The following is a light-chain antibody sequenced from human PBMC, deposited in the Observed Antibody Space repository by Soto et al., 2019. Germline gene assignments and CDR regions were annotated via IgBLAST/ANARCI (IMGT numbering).Light chain of an antibody. CDR2: EAS. CDR3: QQYDSFLMT. Sequence: DIQVTQSPSTVSASVGDRVTITCRTSQSISSWLAWYQQKPGKAPRLLIYEASSLDSGVPSRFSGSGSGTEFTLTISSLQTDDFATYYCQQYDSFLMTFGGGTTVEIK. J-gene: IGKJ4*01. V-gene: IGKV1-5*03. CDR1: QSISSW.